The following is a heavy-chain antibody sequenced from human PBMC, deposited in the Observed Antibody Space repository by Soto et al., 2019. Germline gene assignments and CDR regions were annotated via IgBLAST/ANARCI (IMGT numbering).Heavy chain of an antibody. CDR2: IYYSGST. CDR1: GGSVSSGSYY. V-gene: IGHV4-61*01. D-gene: IGHD3-22*01. Sequence: PSETLSLTCTVSGGSVSSGSYYWSWIRQPPGKGLEWIGYIYYSGSTNYNPSLKSRVTISVDTSKNQSSLKLSSVTAADTAVYYGARAVYYDGSEFLLDYGGRGTLVTVSS. J-gene: IGHJ4*02. CDR3: ARAVYYDGSEFLLDY.